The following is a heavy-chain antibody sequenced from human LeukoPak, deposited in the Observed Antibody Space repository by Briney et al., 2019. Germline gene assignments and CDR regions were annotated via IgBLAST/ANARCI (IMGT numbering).Heavy chain of an antibody. Sequence: GGSLRLSCAASGFTFSTYAMHWVRQAPGKGLEWVAVISSDGSYKYYADSEKGRFTISRDNSKNTLFLQMNSLRVEDTAVYYCARDIAVAGRDAFDIWGQGTMVTVSS. D-gene: IGHD6-19*01. CDR1: GFTFSTYA. CDR2: ISSDGSYK. CDR3: ARDIAVAGRDAFDI. V-gene: IGHV3-30*04. J-gene: IGHJ3*02.